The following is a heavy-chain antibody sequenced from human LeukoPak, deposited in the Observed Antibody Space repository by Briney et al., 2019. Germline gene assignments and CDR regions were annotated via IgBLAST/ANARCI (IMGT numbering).Heavy chain of an antibody. D-gene: IGHD3-10*01. CDR1: GFTFSSYA. CDR3: AKDDLGKMVRGVIGPVDYFDY. CDR2: ISGSGGST. J-gene: IGHJ4*02. V-gene: IGHV3-23*01. Sequence: PGGSLRLSCAASGFTFSSYAMSWVRQAPGKGLEWVSAISGSGGSTYYADSVKGRFTISRDNSKNTLYLQMNSLRAEDTAVYYCAKDDLGKMVRGVIGPVDYFDYWGQGTLVTVSS.